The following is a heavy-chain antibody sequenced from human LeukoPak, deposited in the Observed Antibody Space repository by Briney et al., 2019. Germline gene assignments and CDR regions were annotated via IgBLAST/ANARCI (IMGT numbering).Heavy chain of an antibody. CDR2: IRYVGTNR. Sequence: GGSPRLSCAASGFTFSHFGMHWVRQAPGKGLGWVAFIRYVGTNRYYADLGKGRFTISRDNSKNTLYLQMNSLRAEDTAVYYCVKVIYCNGDSCYGEYFQHWGQGTLVTVSS. CDR3: VKVIYCNGDSCYGEYFQH. V-gene: IGHV3-30*02. D-gene: IGHD2-15*01. J-gene: IGHJ1*01. CDR1: GFTFSHFG.